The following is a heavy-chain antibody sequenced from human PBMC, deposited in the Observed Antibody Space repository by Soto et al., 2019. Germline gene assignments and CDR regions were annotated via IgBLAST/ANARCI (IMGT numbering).Heavy chain of an antibody. D-gene: IGHD5-12*01. CDR1: GGSISSYY. Sequence: SETLSLTCTVSGGSISSYYWSWIRQPPGKGLEWIGYIYYSGSTNYNPSLKSRVTISVDTSKNQFSLKLSSVTAADTAVYYCARLKKAATTTPYYYYYYMDVWGKGTTVTVSS. V-gene: IGHV4-59*08. CDR2: IYYSGST. J-gene: IGHJ6*03. CDR3: ARLKKAATTTPYYYYYYMDV.